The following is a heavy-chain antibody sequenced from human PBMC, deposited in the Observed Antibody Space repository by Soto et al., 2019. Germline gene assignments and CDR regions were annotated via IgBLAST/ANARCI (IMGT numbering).Heavy chain of an antibody. CDR2: IFSNDEK. CDR3: ARILFGRSVAGGYFYMDV. D-gene: IGHD6-19*01. V-gene: IGHV2-26*01. J-gene: IGHJ6*03. Sequence: SWVRQPPGKALEWLAHIFSNDEKSYRTSLKSRLTISEDTSKSQVVLTMTNVDPVDTATYYCARILFGRSVAGGYFYMDVWGKGTTVTVSS.